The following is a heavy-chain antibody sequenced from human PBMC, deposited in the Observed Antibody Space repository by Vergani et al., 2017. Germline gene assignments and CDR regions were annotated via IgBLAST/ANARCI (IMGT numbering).Heavy chain of an antibody. V-gene: IGHV3-9*01. CDR2: ISWNSGSI. D-gene: IGHD4-17*01. Sequence: EVQLVESGGGLVQPGRSLRLSCAASGFTFDDYAMHWVRQAPGKGLGWVSGISWNSGSIGYADSVKGRFTISRDNAKNSLYLQMNSLRAEDTALYYCAKGIDYGDNWFDPWGQGTLVTVSS. CDR1: GFTFDDYA. CDR3: AKGIDYGDNWFDP. J-gene: IGHJ5*02.